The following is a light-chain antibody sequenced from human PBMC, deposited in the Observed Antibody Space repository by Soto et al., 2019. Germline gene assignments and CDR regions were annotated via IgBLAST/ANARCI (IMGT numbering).Light chain of an antibody. Sequence: DIQMTQSPSTLSASVGDRVTITCRASQTISYWLAWYQHKPGKAPKLLIYDASSLESGVPSRFSGSRSGTEFTLTISSLQPEDSATYHCQQYYTYSTFCQGTKVEIK. V-gene: IGKV1-5*01. CDR3: QQYYTYST. CDR1: QTISYW. J-gene: IGKJ1*01. CDR2: DAS.